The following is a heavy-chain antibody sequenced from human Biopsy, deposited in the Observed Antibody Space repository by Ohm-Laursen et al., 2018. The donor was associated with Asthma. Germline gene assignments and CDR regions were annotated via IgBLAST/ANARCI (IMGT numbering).Heavy chain of an antibody. J-gene: IGHJ3*01. CDR2: VNTGNGDT. Sequence: ASVKVSCKASGYNFISFAIHWVRQAPGQRLEWMGWVNTGNGDTKYSQKFQGRVTITRDTSASTAYMELRSPRSEDTATYYCARTYYDFLTGQVKDVFGVWGLGTMVTVSS. CDR3: ARTYYDFLTGQVKDVFGV. V-gene: IGHV1-3*04. CDR1: GYNFISFA. D-gene: IGHD3-9*01.